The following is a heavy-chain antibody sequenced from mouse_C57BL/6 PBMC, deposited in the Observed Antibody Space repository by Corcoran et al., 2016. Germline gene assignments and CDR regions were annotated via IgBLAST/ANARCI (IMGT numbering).Heavy chain of an antibody. CDR1: GYTFTTYG. Sequence: QIQLVQSGPELKKPGETVKISCKASGYTFTTYGMSWVKQAPGKGLKWMGWINTYSGVPTYADDFKGRFAFSLETSASTAYLQINNLKNEDTATYFCARDYYYGSSLFAYWGQGTLVTVSA. D-gene: IGHD1-1*01. V-gene: IGHV9-3*01. CDR3: ARDYYYGSSLFAY. J-gene: IGHJ3*01. CDR2: INTYSGVP.